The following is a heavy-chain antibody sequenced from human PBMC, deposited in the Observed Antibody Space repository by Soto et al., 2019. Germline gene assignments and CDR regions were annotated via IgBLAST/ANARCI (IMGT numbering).Heavy chain of an antibody. D-gene: IGHD2-2*01. Sequence: PSETLSLTCTVSGGSISSYYWSWIRQPPGKGLEWIGYIYYSGSTNYNPSLKSRVTISVDTSKNQFSLKLSSVTAADTAVYYCARGRYRLLSVHFDYWGQGTLVTVSS. CDR1: GGSISSYY. V-gene: IGHV4-59*01. CDR3: ARGRYRLLSVHFDY. CDR2: IYYSGST. J-gene: IGHJ4*02.